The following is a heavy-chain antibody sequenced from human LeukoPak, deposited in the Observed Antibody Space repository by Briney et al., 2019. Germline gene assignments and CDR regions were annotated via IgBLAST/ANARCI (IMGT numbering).Heavy chain of an antibody. D-gene: IGHD1-26*01. CDR3: ARLVGARSQADH. Sequence: PSETMSLTCTVSGGSISSSSYYWGWIRQPPGKGLEWIGSIYYSGSTYYNPSLKSRVTISVDTSKNQSSLKLSSVTAADTALYYCARLVGARSQADHWGQGTLVTVSS. CDR1: GGSISSSSYY. CDR2: IYYSGST. V-gene: IGHV4-39*01. J-gene: IGHJ4*02.